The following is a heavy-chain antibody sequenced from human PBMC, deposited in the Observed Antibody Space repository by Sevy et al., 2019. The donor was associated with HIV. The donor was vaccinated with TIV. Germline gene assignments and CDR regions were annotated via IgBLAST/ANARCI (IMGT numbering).Heavy chain of an antibody. D-gene: IGHD3-3*01. J-gene: IGHJ4*02. CDR1: GYTLTQLS. CDR3: ATGREYYEGNSGYFDY. CDR2: FEPEDGER. V-gene: IGHV1-24*01. Sequence: ASVKVSCKLSGYTLTQLSMHWVRQAPGKGLERLGSFEPEDGERIYEQKFQGRFTMTEETSTDTAYMELRSLRSEDTAIYYCATGREYYEGNSGYFDYWGQGTLVTVSS.